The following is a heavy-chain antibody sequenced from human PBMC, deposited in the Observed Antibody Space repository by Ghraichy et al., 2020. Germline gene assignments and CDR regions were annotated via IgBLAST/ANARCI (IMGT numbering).Heavy chain of an antibody. CDR3: ARDLELYYYGSGMGY. CDR2: ISAHNGNT. V-gene: IGHV1-18*01. J-gene: IGHJ4*02. Sequence: ASVKVSFKASGYTFTNYGISWVRQAPGQGLEWMGYISAHNGNTNYLQKFQGRVTMTTDTSTSTAYMELRSLRSDDTAVYYCARDLELYYYGSGMGYWGQGTLVSVSS. CDR1: GYTFTNYG. D-gene: IGHD3-10*01.